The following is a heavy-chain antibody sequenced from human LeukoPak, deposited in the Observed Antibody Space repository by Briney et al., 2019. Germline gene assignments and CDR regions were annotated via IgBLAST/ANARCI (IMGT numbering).Heavy chain of an antibody. J-gene: IGHJ2*01. CDR3: ARDCGSQAAFEDWYFDL. Sequence: GGSLRLSCAASGFTFSSYEMNWVRQAPGKGLEWVSYISSSGSTIYYADSVKGRFTISRDNAKNSLYLQMNSLRAEDTAVYYCARDCGSQAAFEDWYFDLWGRGTLVTVSS. D-gene: IGHD2-15*01. CDR1: GFTFSSYE. V-gene: IGHV3-48*03. CDR2: ISSSGSTI.